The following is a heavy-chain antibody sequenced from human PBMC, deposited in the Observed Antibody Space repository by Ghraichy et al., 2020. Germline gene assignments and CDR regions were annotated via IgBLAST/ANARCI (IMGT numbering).Heavy chain of an antibody. V-gene: IGHV3-74*01. Sequence: GGSLRLSCAASGFTFNKWWMHWVRQAPGKGLAWVARINIDGSGTVYADSVKGRFTIFRDNAKNTLYLQMNSLRVEGTAVYYCATVASVDLWGQGTLVTVSS. CDR2: INIDGSGT. CDR3: ATVASVDL. CDR1: GFTFNKWW. D-gene: IGHD3/OR15-3a*01. J-gene: IGHJ4*02.